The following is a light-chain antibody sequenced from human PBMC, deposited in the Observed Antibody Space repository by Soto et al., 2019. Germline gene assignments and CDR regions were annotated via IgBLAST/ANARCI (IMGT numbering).Light chain of an antibody. CDR3: AAWDDSLNGSYV. J-gene: IGLJ1*01. CDR2: SND. Sequence: QSVLTQPPSASETPGQRVTISCSGSSSNIGSNTVNWYQQLPGTAPKLLIYSNDQRPSGVPDRFSGSKSGTSASLAIIGLTSEDEADYYCAAWDDSLNGSYVFGTGTKVNVL. V-gene: IGLV1-44*01. CDR1: SSNIGSNT.